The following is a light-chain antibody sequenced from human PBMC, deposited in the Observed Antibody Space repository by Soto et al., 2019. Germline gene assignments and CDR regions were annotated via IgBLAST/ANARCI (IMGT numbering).Light chain of an antibody. CDR2: SNN. CDR3: AAWDDNLSGWV. V-gene: IGLV1-47*02. Sequence: QAVVTQPPSASGTPGQRVTISCSGSSSNIGSNYVYWYQQLPGAAPRLLMYSNNQRPSGVPGRFSVSKSGTSASLAISGLRSEDEADYYCAAWDDNLSGWVFGGGTKLTVL. CDR1: SSNIGSNY. J-gene: IGLJ3*02.